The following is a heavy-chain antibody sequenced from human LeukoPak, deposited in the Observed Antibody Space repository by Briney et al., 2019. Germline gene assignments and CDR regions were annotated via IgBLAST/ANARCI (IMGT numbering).Heavy chain of an antibody. CDR3: ARSGYCSGGSCYPEAGDY. J-gene: IGHJ4*02. Sequence: GGSLRLSCAASGFTFSSYSMNWVRQAPGKGLEWVSSISSSSSYIYYADSVKGRFTISRDNAKNSLYLQMNSLRAEDTAVYYCARSGYCSGGSCYPEAGDYWGQGTLVTVSS. CDR1: GFTFSSYS. V-gene: IGHV3-21*01. CDR2: ISSSSSYI. D-gene: IGHD2-15*01.